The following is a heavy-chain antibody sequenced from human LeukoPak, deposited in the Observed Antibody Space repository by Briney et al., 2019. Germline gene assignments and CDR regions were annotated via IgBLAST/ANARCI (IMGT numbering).Heavy chain of an antibody. V-gene: IGHV3-9*01. CDR3: AKATVTTWGPPADD. D-gene: IGHD4-17*01. Sequence: PGGSLRLSCAASGFTFRDYALHWVRQGPGKGLEWVSSISWNSGRIAYADSVKGRFTISRDNAKNSLYLQMNSLRVDGSALYYCAKATVTTWGPPADDWGQGTQVTVSS. J-gene: IGHJ4*02. CDR2: ISWNSGRI. CDR1: GFTFRDYA.